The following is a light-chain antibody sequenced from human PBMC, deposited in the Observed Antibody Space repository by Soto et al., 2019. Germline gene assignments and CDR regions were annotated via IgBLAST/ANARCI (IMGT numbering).Light chain of an antibody. V-gene: IGKV3-20*01. CDR2: GAS. J-gene: IGKJ1*01. CDR1: QSVRSN. CDR3: QQYGSSGT. Sequence: KMSPAAVSMSPEERTTLSCRASQSVRSNLAWYHQNPGQAPRLLIYGASTRATGIPARFSGSGSGTDFTLTISRLEPEDFAVYYCQQYGSSGTFGQGTKVDIK.